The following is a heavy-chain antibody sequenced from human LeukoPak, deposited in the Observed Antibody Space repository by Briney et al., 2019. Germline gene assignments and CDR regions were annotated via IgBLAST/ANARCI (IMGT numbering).Heavy chain of an antibody. CDR3: AKVITMIVVVIEGPFDY. J-gene: IGHJ4*02. Sequence: PGGSLRLSCAASGFTFSSYAMSWVRQAPGKGLEWVSAISGSGGSTYYADSVKGRFTISRDNSKNTLYLQMNSLRAEDTAVYYCAKVITMIVVVIEGPFDYWGQGILVTVSS. D-gene: IGHD3-22*01. V-gene: IGHV3-23*01. CDR2: ISGSGGST. CDR1: GFTFSSYA.